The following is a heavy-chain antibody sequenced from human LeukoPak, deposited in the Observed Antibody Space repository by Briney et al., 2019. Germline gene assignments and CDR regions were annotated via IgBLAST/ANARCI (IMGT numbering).Heavy chain of an antibody. V-gene: IGHV3-53*01. J-gene: IGHJ4*02. Sequence: GGSLRLSCAASGFTVSTNYMSWVRQAPGKGLEWVSVIYSGGRTYCADSVKGRFTMSRDNSKNMLYLQMNSLRAEDTAVYYCAKPINLFYYDSSGYYPVHGNDYWGQGTLVTVSS. CDR3: AKPINLFYYDSSGYYPVHGNDY. D-gene: IGHD3-22*01. CDR1: GFTVSTNY. CDR2: IYSGGRT.